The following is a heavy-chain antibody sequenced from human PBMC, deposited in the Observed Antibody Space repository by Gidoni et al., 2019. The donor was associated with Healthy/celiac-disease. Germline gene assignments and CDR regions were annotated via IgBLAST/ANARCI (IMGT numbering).Heavy chain of an antibody. J-gene: IGHJ5*02. CDR2: IMPILGIA. V-gene: IGHV1-69*02. CDR3: ARAPYTVPMPVGWFDP. D-gene: IGHD2-2*01. Sequence: QVQLGQSGAGVKKPGSAVKGSCTAAGGTFSSYTISWVRQAPGQGLEWMGRIMPILGIANYAQKFQGSVTITADKSTSTAYMELTSLRSEDTAVYSCARAPYTVPMPVGWFDPWGQGTLVTVSS. CDR1: GGTFSSYT.